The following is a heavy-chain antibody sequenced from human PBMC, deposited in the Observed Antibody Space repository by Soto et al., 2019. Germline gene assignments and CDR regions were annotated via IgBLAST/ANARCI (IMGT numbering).Heavy chain of an antibody. CDR3: ARGGVEDSSGYYFDY. V-gene: IGHV4-31*03. CDR1: GGSISSGGYY. D-gene: IGHD3-22*01. Sequence: QVQLQESGPGLVKPSQTLSLTCTVSGGSISSGGYYWSWIRQHPGKGLEWIGYIYYSGSTYYNPSLKSRFTISVDTSKNQFPLKLGSVTAADTAVYYGARGGVEDSSGYYFDYWGQGTLVTVSS. CDR2: IYYSGST. J-gene: IGHJ4*02.